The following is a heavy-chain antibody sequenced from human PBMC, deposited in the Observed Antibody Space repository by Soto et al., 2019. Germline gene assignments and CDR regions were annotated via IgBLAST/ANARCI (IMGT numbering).Heavy chain of an antibody. J-gene: IGHJ5*02. V-gene: IGHV3-23*01. CDR3: AKALFSASTRWFDP. CDR2: ISATGGTT. CDR1: GFTLKTYA. Sequence: RRLSCVDAGFTLKTYAMSWVRQAPGQGLQWVSSISATGGTTNYADSVKGRFTISRDNSNNMLYLQMNSLRAEDTAVYYCAKALFSASTRWFDPWGQGTLVT. D-gene: IGHD2-15*01.